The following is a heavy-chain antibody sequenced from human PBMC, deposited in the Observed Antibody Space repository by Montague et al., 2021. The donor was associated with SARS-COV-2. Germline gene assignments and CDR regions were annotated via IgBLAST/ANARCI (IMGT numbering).Heavy chain of an antibody. CDR2: SSEMGST. J-gene: IGHJ4*02. V-gene: IGHV4-59*01. CDR3: ARLQGGRRLMDY. Sequence: SETLSLTCTVSGGSINNYYWGWIRQPPGKALEYIAYSSEMGSTHRNPARKSRVTISVDPSRDQFYLDVNSVTAADTAVYYCARLQGGRRLMDYWGQGTLVTVTS. D-gene: IGHD5-12*01. CDR1: GGSINNYY.